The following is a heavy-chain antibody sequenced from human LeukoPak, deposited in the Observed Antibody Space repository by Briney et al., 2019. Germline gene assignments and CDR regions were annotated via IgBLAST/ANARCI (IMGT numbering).Heavy chain of an antibody. CDR2: VYPEDSDT. CDR3: ARHNYGSVNWFDP. CDR1: GYIFSTYW. Sequence: GESLKISFEGPGYIFSTYWIAWVRQTPGKGLEWMGMVYPEDSDTKYSPSFQGQVTISADKSISTAYLQWSSLKASDTAMYYCARHNYGSVNWFDPWGQGTLVTVSS. J-gene: IGHJ5*02. V-gene: IGHV5-51*01. D-gene: IGHD3-10*01.